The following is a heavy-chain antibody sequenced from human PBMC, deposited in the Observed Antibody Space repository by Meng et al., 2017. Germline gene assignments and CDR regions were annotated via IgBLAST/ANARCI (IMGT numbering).Heavy chain of an antibody. CDR2: ISSSGSTI. J-gene: IGHJ4*02. CDR3: ARKGVQWELLAGGSYYFDY. CDR1: GFTFSSYE. Sequence: GGSLRLSCAASGFTFSSYEMNWVRQAPGKGLEWVSYISSSGSTIYYADSVKGRFTISRDNAKNSLYLQMNSLRAEDTAVYYCARKGVQWELLAGGSYYFDYWGQGTLVTVSS. D-gene: IGHD1-26*01. V-gene: IGHV3-48*03.